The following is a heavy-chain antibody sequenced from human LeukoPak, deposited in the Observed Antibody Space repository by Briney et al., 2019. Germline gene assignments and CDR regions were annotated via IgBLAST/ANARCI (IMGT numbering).Heavy chain of an antibody. Sequence: PGGSLRLSCAASGFTFSSYGMHWVRQAPGKGLEWVAVISYDGSNKYYADSVKGRFTISRDNSKNTLYLQMNSLRAEDTAVYYCAKRLYYYGSGSYSDTPDDAFDIWGQGTMVTVSS. CDR3: AKRLYYYGSGSYSDTPDDAFDI. J-gene: IGHJ3*02. CDR2: ISYDGSNK. D-gene: IGHD3-10*01. V-gene: IGHV3-30*18. CDR1: GFTFSSYG.